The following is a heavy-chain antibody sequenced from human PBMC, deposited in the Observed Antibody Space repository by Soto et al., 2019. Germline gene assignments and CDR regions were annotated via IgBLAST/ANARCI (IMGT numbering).Heavy chain of an antibody. CDR1: GGSISSYY. D-gene: IGHD2-2*01. CDR2: IYYSGST. CDR3: ARLRQCSSTSCYGWFDP. V-gene: IGHV4-59*08. J-gene: IGHJ5*02. Sequence: PSETLSLTCTVSGGSISSYYWSWIRQPPGKGLEWIGYIYYSGSTNYNPSLKSRVTISVDTSKNQFSLKLSSVTAADTAVYYCARLRQCSSTSCYGWFDPWGQGTLVTVSS.